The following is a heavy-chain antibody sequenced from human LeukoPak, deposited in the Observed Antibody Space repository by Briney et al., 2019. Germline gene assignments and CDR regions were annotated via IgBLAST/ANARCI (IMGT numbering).Heavy chain of an antibody. D-gene: IGHD3-22*01. CDR3: ARKRYYYDSSAYGWFDS. CDR2: MKPDGSET. CDR1: GFTFNTSW. J-gene: IGHJ5*01. V-gene: IGHV3-7*01. Sequence: PGGSLRLPCAGSGFTFNTSWMSWVRQAPGKGLEWVANMKPDGSETSYVDSVKGRFTISRDNAKNSLYLQMSSLRAEDTAIYYCARKRYYYDSSAYGWFDSWGQGTLVAVSS.